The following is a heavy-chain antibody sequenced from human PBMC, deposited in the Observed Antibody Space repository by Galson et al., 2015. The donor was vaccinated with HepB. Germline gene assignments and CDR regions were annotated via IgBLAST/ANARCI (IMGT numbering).Heavy chain of an antibody. CDR1: GDSVSSNSAA. V-gene: IGHV6-1*01. D-gene: IGHD3-22*01. CDR2: TYYRSKWYN. J-gene: IGHJ4*02. Sequence: CAISGDSVSSNSAAWNWIRQSPSRGLEWLGRTYYRSKWYNDYAVSVKSRITINPDTSKNQFSLQLNTVTPEDTAVYYCARETLSYDSSPIDYWGQGTLVTVSS. CDR3: ARETLSYDSSPIDY.